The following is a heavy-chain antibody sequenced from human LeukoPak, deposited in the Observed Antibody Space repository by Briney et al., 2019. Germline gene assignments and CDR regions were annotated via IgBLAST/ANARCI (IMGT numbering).Heavy chain of an antibody. Sequence: PGGSLRLSCAASGFTFSSYAMSWVRQAPGKGLEWVSAISGSGSTIYYADSVKGRFTISRDNAKNSLYLQMNSLRAEDTAVYYCARDDGDQLPRYYYYYMDVWGKGTTVTVSS. V-gene: IGHV3-48*04. D-gene: IGHD2-2*01. CDR3: ARDDGDQLPRYYYYYMDV. CDR1: GFTFSSYA. CDR2: ISGSGSTI. J-gene: IGHJ6*03.